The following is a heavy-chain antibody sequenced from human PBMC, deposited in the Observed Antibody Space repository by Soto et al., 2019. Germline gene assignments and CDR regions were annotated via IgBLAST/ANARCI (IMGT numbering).Heavy chain of an antibody. D-gene: IGHD3-10*01. CDR1: GGPFRSYA. CDR2: IIPICGTA. Sequence: SVKVSCKASGGPFRSYAISWVRQAPGQGLEWMGGIIPICGTANYGQKFPGRVPITSDEATSTAYIELSSLGSEDTAVFYFAGDKGTFGGKDEYYGREVWGQGTTVTFSS. V-gene: IGHV1-69*13. CDR3: AGDKGTFGGKDEYYGREV. J-gene: IGHJ6*02.